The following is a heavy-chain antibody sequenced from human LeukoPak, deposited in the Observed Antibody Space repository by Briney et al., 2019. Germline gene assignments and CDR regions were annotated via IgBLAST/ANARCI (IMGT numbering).Heavy chain of an antibody. V-gene: IGHV5-51*01. D-gene: IGHD2-21*01. CDR2: IYPGDSDT. Sequence: RGKSLKISCKGSGYSFTNYWIAWVRQMPGKGLEWMGTIYPGDSDTKYSPSFRGQVTISADKSTTTAYLQWNSLKASDTAMYYCARSRVSMHFGDYWGHGSLVTVSS. CDR1: GYSFTNYW. J-gene: IGHJ4*03. CDR3: ARSRVSMHFGDY.